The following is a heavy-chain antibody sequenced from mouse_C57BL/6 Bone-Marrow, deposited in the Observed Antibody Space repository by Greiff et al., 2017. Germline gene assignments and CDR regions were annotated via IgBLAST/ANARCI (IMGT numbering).Heavy chain of an antibody. Sequence: QVQLKESGAELARPGASVKLSCKASGYTFTSYGISWVKQRTGQGLEWIGEIYPRSGNIYYNEKFKGKATLTADKSSSTAYMELRSLTSEDSAVYFCAKLRWLPYFYWGQGTTLTVSS. CDR3: AKLRWLPYFY. J-gene: IGHJ2*01. CDR2: IYPRSGNI. V-gene: IGHV1-81*01. D-gene: IGHD2-3*01. CDR1: GYTFTSYG.